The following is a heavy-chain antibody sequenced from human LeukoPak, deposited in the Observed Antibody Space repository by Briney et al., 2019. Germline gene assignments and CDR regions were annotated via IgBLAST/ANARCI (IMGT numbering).Heavy chain of an antibody. CDR1: GFTFSDYY. CDR2: ISSSGSSI. CDR3: ARSAQWALPDY. Sequence: GGSLRLSCAASGFTFSDYYMSWIRQAPGKGLEWISYISSSGSSIQYADSVRGRFTISRDNAKTSLYLQMNSLRAEDTSVYYCARSAQWALPDYWGQGTLVTVSS. D-gene: IGHD1-26*01. V-gene: IGHV3-11*04. J-gene: IGHJ4*02.